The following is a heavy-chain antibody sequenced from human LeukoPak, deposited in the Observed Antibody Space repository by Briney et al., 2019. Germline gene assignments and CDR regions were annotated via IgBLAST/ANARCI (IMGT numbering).Heavy chain of an antibody. CDR2: INHSGST. D-gene: IGHD2-8*02. CDR1: GGSFSGYY. J-gene: IGHJ5*02. V-gene: IGHV4-34*01. Sequence: SETLSLTCAVYGGSFSGYYSSWIRQPPGKGLEWIGEINHSGSTNYNPSLKSRVTISVDTSKNQFSLKLSSVTAADTAVYYCARRRDCTGGVCYTRLRVWFDPWGQGTLVTVSS. CDR3: ARRRDCTGGVCYTRLRVWFDP.